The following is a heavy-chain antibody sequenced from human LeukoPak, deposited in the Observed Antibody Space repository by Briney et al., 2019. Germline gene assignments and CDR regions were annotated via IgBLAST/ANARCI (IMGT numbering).Heavy chain of an antibody. CDR1: GYTFTSCG. J-gene: IGHJ4*02. Sequence: RASVKVSCKASGYTFTSCGLSWVRQAPGQGLEWMGWISGYNGNTYYAQRFQGRVTMTTDTSTSTAYMELRSLRSEDTAVYYCASTYDYSLGRSWGQGTLVTVSS. V-gene: IGHV1-18*01. CDR3: ASTYDYSLGRS. D-gene: IGHD4-11*01. CDR2: ISGYNGNT.